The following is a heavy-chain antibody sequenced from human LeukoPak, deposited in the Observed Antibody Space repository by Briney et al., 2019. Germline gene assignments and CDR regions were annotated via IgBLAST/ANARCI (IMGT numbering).Heavy chain of an antibody. D-gene: IGHD5-18*01. Sequence: SENLSLTCTVSGGSISSYYWSWIRQPPGKGLEWIGYIYYSGSTNYNPSLKSRVTISVDTSKNQFSLKLSSVTAADTAVYYCARWGYSYGSYYFDYWGQGTLVTVSS. CDR1: GGSISSYY. J-gene: IGHJ4*02. CDR3: ARWGYSYGSYYFDY. CDR2: IYYSGST. V-gene: IGHV4-59*01.